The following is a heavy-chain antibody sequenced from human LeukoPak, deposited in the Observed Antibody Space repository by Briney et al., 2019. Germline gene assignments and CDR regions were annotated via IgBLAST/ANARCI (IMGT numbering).Heavy chain of an antibody. D-gene: IGHD6-19*01. CDR2: IYTSGST. J-gene: IGHJ5*02. CDR1: GGSISSYY. Sequence: SETLSLTCTVPGGSISSYYWSWIRQPAGKGLEWIGRIYTSGSTNYNPSLKSRVTMSVDTSKNQFSLKLSSVTAADTAVYYCARVPSIAVAGSDWFGPWGQGTLVTVSS. V-gene: IGHV4-4*07. CDR3: ARVPSIAVAGSDWFGP.